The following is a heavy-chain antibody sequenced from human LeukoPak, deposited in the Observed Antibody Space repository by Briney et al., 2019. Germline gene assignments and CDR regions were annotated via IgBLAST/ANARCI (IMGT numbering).Heavy chain of an antibody. V-gene: IGHV2-5*02. Sequence: GSGPTLVKPTQTLTLTCTFSGFSLSTSGVGVGWIRQPPGKALEWLALIYWDDDKRYSPSLVGRLTITKDTSANQEVLTMTNMDPVDTATYYCAHRFLLTGYYGIFDYWGQGALVTVSS. J-gene: IGHJ4*02. D-gene: IGHD3-9*01. CDR1: GFSLSTSGVG. CDR2: IYWDDDK. CDR3: AHRFLLTGYYGIFDY.